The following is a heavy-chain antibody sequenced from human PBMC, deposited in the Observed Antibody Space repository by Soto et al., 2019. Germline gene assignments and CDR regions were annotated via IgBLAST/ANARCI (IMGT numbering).Heavy chain of an antibody. D-gene: IGHD6-19*01. CDR1: GFTVSSNY. Sequence: EVQLVESGGGLIQPGGSLRLSCAASGFTVSSNYMSWVRQAPGKGLEWVSVIYSGGSTYYADSVKGRFTISRDNSKNTLYLHMNSLRAEDTAVYYCARDGPVAGKNYYGMDVWGQGTTVTVSS. J-gene: IGHJ6*02. CDR3: ARDGPVAGKNYYGMDV. V-gene: IGHV3-53*01. CDR2: IYSGGST.